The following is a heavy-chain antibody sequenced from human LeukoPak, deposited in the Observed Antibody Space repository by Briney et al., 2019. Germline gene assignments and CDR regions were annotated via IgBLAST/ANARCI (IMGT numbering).Heavy chain of an antibody. Sequence: ESGPTLVKPTQTLTLTCTFSGFSLSTSGVGVGWIRQPPGKALEWLALIYWDDDKRYSPSLKSRLTITKDTSKNQVVLTMTNMDPVDTATYYCAHGHLLLWFGTNWFDPWGQGTLVTVSS. J-gene: IGHJ5*02. CDR2: IYWDDDK. V-gene: IGHV2-5*02. CDR3: AHGHLLLWFGTNWFDP. D-gene: IGHD3-10*01. CDR1: GFSLSTSGVG.